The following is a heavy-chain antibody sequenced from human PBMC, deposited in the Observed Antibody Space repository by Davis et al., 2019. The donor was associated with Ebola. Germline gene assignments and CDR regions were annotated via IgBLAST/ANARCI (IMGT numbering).Heavy chain of an antibody. J-gene: IGHJ5*01. CDR3: ARKKYYYEDEKGWFDS. Sequence: GGSLRLFCAASGFTFSSYWMSWVRQSSGKGLEWVATINQDGSEKSLVGSVKGRFTISRDNVDDSLFLQIDSLRAEDTAVYYCARKKYYYEDEKGWFDSWGQGTLVTVSS. D-gene: IGHD3-22*01. CDR2: INQDGSEK. V-gene: IGHV3-7*03. CDR1: GFTFSSYW.